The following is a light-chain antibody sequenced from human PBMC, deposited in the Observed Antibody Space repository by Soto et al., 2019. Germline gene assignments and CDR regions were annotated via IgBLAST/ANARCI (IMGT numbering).Light chain of an antibody. V-gene: IGKV1-39*01. CDR3: QQSFSTPYT. CDR2: TAS. Sequence: DIQMTQSPSSLPASVGDRVTIPCRASQSIRNFLNWYQYKPGQAPRLLIYTASALQGGVPARFSGSGSGTDFTLTISSLQPEDFATYYCQQSFSTPYTFGQGTKVEI. J-gene: IGKJ2*01. CDR1: QSIRNF.